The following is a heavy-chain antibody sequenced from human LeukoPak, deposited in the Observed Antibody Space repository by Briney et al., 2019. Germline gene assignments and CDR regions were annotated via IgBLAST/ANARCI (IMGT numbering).Heavy chain of an antibody. V-gene: IGHV1-18*01. CDR2: ISAYNGNT. CDR3: ARTLNYDILTGPHSAWFDP. Sequence: ASVKVSCKASGYTFTSYGISWVRQAPGQGLEWMGWISAYNGNTNYAQKLQGRVTMTTDTSTSTAYMELRSLRSDDTAVYYCARTLNYDILTGPHSAWFDPWGQGTLVTVSS. D-gene: IGHD3-9*01. CDR1: GYTFTSYG. J-gene: IGHJ5*02.